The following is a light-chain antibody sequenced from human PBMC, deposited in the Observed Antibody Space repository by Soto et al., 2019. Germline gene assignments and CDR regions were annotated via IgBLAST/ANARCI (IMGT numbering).Light chain of an antibody. CDR1: SSDVGAYNH. J-gene: IGLJ3*02. CDR3: CSYAGSYTWV. CDR2: GVS. V-gene: IGLV2-11*01. Sequence: QSALTQPRSVSGSPGQSVTISCTGTSSDVGAYNHVSWYQQHPGKAPKLMISGVSQRPSGVPDRFSGSKSGNTASLTISGLQAEDEADYYCCSYAGSYTWVFGGGTKLTVL.